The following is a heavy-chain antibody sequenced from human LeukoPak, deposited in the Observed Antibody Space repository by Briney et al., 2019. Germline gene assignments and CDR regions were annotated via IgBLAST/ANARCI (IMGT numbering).Heavy chain of an antibody. V-gene: IGHV3-66*01. CDR1: GFTVSSNY. CDR3: ARDYRIAARRGVDY. J-gene: IGHJ4*02. D-gene: IGHD6-6*01. Sequence: GGSLRLSCAASGFTVSSNYMSWVRQAPGKGLEWVSVIYSGGSTHYADSVKGRFTISRDNSKNTLYLQMNSLRAEDTAVYYCARDYRIAARRGVDYWGQGTLVTVSS. CDR2: IYSGGST.